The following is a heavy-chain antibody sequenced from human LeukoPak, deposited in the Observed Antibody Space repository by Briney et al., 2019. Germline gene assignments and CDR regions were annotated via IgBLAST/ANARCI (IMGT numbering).Heavy chain of an antibody. D-gene: IGHD3-9*01. Sequence: KSGGSLRLSCATSGFPLKAYAMHWIRQAPGKGLEWVATVAHDGVNKYYLDSVKGRFTISRDSSDTLDLQMNSLRPEDTAVYYCARDWGASDWYNWFDPWGQGTLVIVVS. CDR2: VAHDGVNK. V-gene: IGHV3-30*19. CDR3: ARDWGASDWYNWFDP. CDR1: GFPLKAYA. J-gene: IGHJ5*02.